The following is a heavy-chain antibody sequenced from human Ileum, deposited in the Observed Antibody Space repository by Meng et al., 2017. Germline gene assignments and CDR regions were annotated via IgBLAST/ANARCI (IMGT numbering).Heavy chain of an antibody. Sequence: QLQPLGSCTELVGPSDTRSAPCSVWVGSVNGKNVGWSWFRQPPGKGLECIGYGSTNHNPSLKSRVTISVDTSKNQFFLTLNSVTAADTAIYYCARDHWGSLDYWGQGILVTVSS. V-gene: IGHV4-61*01. CDR3: ARDHWGSLDY. CDR2: GST. CDR1: VGSVNGKNVG. J-gene: IGHJ4*02. D-gene: IGHD7-27*01.